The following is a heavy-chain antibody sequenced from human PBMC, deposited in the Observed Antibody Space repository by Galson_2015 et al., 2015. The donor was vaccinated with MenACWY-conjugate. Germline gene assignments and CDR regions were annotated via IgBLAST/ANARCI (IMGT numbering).Heavy chain of an antibody. V-gene: IGHV3-74*01. Sequence: SLRLSCAAPGFTFSNYWMHWVRHAPGKGLEWVSRVNSDGTGTTYADSVKGRFTISRDNAKNTLYLQMNSLRAEDTAIYYCTKAAARYSTSSAFNWFDPWGQGALVTVSS. J-gene: IGHJ5*02. D-gene: IGHD6-6*01. CDR3: TKAAARYSTSSAFNWFDP. CDR1: GFTFSNYW. CDR2: VNSDGTGT.